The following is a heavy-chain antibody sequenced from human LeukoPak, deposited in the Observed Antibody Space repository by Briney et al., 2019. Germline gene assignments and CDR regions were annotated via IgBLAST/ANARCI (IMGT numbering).Heavy chain of an antibody. D-gene: IGHD3-10*01. V-gene: IGHV1-69*04. Sequence: ASVKVSCMASGCIFSSYAINWVRPAPGQGVEGMGSIIPNLGIANYAQKFQGRVTITADKSTSTAYRQLSSLRSEDTAVYYCARELWGGELLTIKNYYGMDVWGQGTTVTVSS. J-gene: IGHJ6*02. CDR2: IIPNLGIA. CDR1: GCIFSSYA. CDR3: ARELWGGELLTIKNYYGMDV.